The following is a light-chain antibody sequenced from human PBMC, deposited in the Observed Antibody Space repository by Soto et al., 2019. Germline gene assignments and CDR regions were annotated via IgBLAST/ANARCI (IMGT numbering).Light chain of an antibody. J-gene: IGKJ1*01. V-gene: IGKV1-39*01. CDR1: QSISTY. CDR2: AVS. CDR3: QHSYGTPRT. Sequence: DIQMTQSPSSLSASVGDRVTITCRASQSISTYLNWYQHKPGKAPKVLIYAVSSLQSGVPSRFSGSGSGTDFTLTITSLQPEYSATYYCQHSYGTPRTFGQGTKV.